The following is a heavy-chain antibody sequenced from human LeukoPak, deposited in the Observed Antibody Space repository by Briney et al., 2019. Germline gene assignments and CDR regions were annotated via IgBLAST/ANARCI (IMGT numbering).Heavy chain of an antibody. D-gene: IGHD3-10*01. CDR2: INHSGST. CDR3: ARGRGVRGGNFDY. J-gene: IGHJ4*02. V-gene: IGHV4-34*01. Sequence: SSETLSLTCAVYGGSFSGYYWSWIRQPPEKGLEWIGEINHSGSTNYNPSLKSRVTISVDTSKNQFSLKLSSVTAADTAVYYCARGRGVRGGNFDYWGQGTLVTVSS. CDR1: GGSFSGYY.